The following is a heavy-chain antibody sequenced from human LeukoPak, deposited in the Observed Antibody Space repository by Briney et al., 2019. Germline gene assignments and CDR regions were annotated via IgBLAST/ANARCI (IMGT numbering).Heavy chain of an antibody. D-gene: IGHD5-18*01. CDR2: IYYSGST. CDR3: ARASSGYSYGYGAFDI. J-gene: IGHJ3*02. V-gene: IGHV4-59*06. Sequence: KPSETLSLTCTVSGGSISSYYWSWIRQHPGKGLEWIGYIYYSGSTYYNPSLKSRVTISVDTSKNQFSLKLSSVTAADTAVYYCARASSGYSYGYGAFDIWGQGTMVTVSS. CDR1: GGSISSYY.